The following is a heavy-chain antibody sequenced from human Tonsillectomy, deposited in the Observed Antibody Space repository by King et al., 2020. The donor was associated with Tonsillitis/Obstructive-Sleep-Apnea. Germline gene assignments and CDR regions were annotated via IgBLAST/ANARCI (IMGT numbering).Heavy chain of an antibody. CDR1: GGSISSSSYY. J-gene: IGHJ4*02. V-gene: IGHV4-39*01. CDR3: ARHRDIVVVVAATVIN. CDR2: IYYSGST. D-gene: IGHD2-15*01. Sequence: QLQLQESGPGLVKPSETLSLTCTVSGGSISSSSYYWGWIRQPPGKGLEWIGSIYYSGSTYYNPSLKSRVTISVDTSKNQFSLKLSSVTAADTAVYYCARHRDIVVVVAATVINWGQGTLVTVSS.